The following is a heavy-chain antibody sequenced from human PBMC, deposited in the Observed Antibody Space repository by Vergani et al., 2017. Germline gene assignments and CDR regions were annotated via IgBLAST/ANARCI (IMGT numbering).Heavy chain of an antibody. V-gene: IGHV4-59*01. CDR1: GGSISSYY. CDR3: ARDNYDILTGYYTDYYYYYMDV. D-gene: IGHD3-9*01. CDR2: IYYSGST. J-gene: IGHJ6*03. Sequence: QVQLQESGPGLVKPSETLSLPCTVSGGSISSYYWSWIRQPPGKGLEWIGYIYYSGSTNYNPSLKSRVTISVDTSKNQFSLKLSSVTAADTAVYYCARDNYDILTGYYTDYYYYYMDVWGKGTTVTVSS.